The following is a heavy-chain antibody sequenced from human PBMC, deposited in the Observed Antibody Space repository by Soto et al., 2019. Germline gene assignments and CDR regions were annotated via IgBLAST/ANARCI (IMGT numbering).Heavy chain of an antibody. CDR3: ARDSYNFDD. J-gene: IGHJ4*01. Sequence: PSETLSLTCTVSGGSIRSYYWSWIRQPPGKGLEWIGYIYYSGSTDYNPSLKSRVTISVDTSKNQFSLKLRSVTAADTAVYYCARDSYNFDDWGHGILVTVSS. V-gene: IGHV4-59*01. CDR2: IYYSGST. CDR1: GGSIRSYY. D-gene: IGHD5-18*01.